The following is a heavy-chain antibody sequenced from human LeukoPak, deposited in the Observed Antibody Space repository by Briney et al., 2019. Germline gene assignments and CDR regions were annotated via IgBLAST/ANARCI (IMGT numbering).Heavy chain of an antibody. CDR3: ARDLGTAMVLASFDY. J-gene: IGHJ4*02. CDR1: GFTFSSYA. CDR2: ISYDGSNK. V-gene: IGHV3-30-3*01. D-gene: IGHD5-18*01. Sequence: PGRSLRLSCAASGFTFSSYAMHWVRQAPGKGLEWVAVISYDGSNKYYADSVKGRFTISRDNSKNTLYLQMNSPRAEDTAVYYCARDLGTAMVLASFDYWGQGTLVTVSS.